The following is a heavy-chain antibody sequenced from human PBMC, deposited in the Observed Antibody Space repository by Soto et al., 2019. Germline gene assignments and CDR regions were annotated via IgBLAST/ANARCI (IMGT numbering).Heavy chain of an antibody. CDR1: GYTFTSYA. Sequence: QVQLVQSGAEVKKPGASVKVSCKASGYTFTSYAMHWVRQAPGQRLEWMGWINAGNGNTKYSQKFQGRVTITSDTSASTAYMELSSLRSEDTAVYYCARAIYSGYDLSYLDYYYMDVWGKGTTVTVSS. D-gene: IGHD5-12*01. CDR3: ARAIYSGYDLSYLDYYYMDV. V-gene: IGHV1-3*01. CDR2: INAGNGNT. J-gene: IGHJ6*03.